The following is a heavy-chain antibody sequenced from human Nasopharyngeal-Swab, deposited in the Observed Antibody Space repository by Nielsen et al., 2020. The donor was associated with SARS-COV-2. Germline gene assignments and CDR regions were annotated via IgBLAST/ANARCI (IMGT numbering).Heavy chain of an antibody. Sequence: GESLKISCKGSGYSFTRNWIGWVRQMPGKGLEWMGIIYPGESDARYSPSFLGQVTISADKSINTAYLQWSSLKASDTAMYYCARQQIIGTTAPLGPFDIWGQGTMVTVSS. V-gene: IGHV5-51*01. CDR1: GYSFTRNW. CDR2: IYPGESDA. J-gene: IGHJ3*02. CDR3: ARQQIIGTTAPLGPFDI. D-gene: IGHD1-1*01.